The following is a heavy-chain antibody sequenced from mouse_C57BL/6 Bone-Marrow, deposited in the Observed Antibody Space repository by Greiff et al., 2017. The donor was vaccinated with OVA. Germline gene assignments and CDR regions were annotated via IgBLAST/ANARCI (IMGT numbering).Heavy chain of an antibody. D-gene: IGHD2-2*01. CDR1: GFTFSSYG. V-gene: IGHV5-6*01. J-gene: IGHJ3*01. CDR3: ARHGGYDDVFAY. CDR2: ISSGGSYT. Sequence: EVQLQESGGDLVKPGGSLKLSCAASGFTFSSYGMSWVRQTPDKRLEWVATISSGGSYTYYPDSVKGRFTISRDNAKNTLYLQMSSLKSEDTAMYYCARHGGYDDVFAYWGQGTLVTVSA.